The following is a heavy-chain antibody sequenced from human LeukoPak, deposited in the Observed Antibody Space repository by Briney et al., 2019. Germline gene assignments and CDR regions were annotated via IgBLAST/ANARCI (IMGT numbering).Heavy chain of an antibody. CDR1: GIAFENYA. V-gene: IGHV3-23*01. CDR3: GRDPNGDYVGAFDF. CDR2: ITGSGYT. Sequence: GGSLRLCCVASGIAFENYAMTWVRQAPGKGLEWVSSITGSGYTRNAESVKGRFTISRDNSVDTLHLQMSSLSAEDTAIYYCGRDPNGDYVGAFDFWGQGTMVTVSS. J-gene: IGHJ3*01. D-gene: IGHD4-17*01.